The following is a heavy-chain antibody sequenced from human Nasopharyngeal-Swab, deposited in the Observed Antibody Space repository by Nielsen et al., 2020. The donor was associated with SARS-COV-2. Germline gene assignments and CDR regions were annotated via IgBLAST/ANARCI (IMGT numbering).Heavy chain of an antibody. Sequence: GESLKISCAASGFTFSSYWMHWVRQAPGKGLVWVSRINSDGSSTSYADSVKGRFTISRDNAKNSLYLQMNSLRAEDTALYYCAKDNEVVAATATWTFDIWGQGTMVTVSS. V-gene: IGHV3-74*01. CDR2: INSDGSST. J-gene: IGHJ3*02. CDR3: AKDNEVVAATATWTFDI. CDR1: GFTFSSYW. D-gene: IGHD2-15*01.